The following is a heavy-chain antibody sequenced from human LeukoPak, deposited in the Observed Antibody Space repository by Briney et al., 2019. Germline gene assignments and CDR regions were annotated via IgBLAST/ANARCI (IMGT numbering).Heavy chain of an antibody. CDR1: GFIFSTYA. D-gene: IGHD2/OR15-2a*01. V-gene: IGHV3-30*04. CDR3: ARDRSMTPFDY. Sequence: GRSLRLSCAASGFIFSTYALHWVRQAPGKGLEWVAFISYDGTYKNYADSVKGRFTISRDNSKNTLSQLMNSLRAEDAAVYYCARDRSMTPFDYWGHGTLVTVPS. J-gene: IGHJ4*01. CDR2: ISYDGTYK.